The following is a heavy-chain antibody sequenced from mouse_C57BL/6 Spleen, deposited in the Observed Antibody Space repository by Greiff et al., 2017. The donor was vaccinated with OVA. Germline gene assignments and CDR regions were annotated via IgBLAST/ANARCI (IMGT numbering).Heavy chain of an antibody. Sequence: DVKLVESGGGLVKPGGSLKLSCAASGFTFSDYGMHWVRQAPEKGLEWVAYISSGSSTIYYADTVKGRFTISRDNAKNTLFLQMTSLRSEDTAMYYCASSTMVTDWYFDVWGTGTTVTVSS. D-gene: IGHD2-2*01. CDR3: ASSTMVTDWYFDV. CDR2: ISSGSSTI. CDR1: GFTFSDYG. V-gene: IGHV5-17*01. J-gene: IGHJ1*03.